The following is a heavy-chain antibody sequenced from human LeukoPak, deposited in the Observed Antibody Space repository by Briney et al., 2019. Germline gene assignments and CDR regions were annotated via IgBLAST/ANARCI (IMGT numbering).Heavy chain of an antibody. V-gene: IGHV3-30-3*01. CDR2: TSSDGTVK. CDR3: TRDPVPAAARHFDY. CDR1: GFTFSTYA. J-gene: IGHJ4*01. Sequence: GGSLRLSCAASGFTFSTYAMHWVRQAPGKGLEWVAVTSSDGTVKYYPDSVKGRFTISRDNSKNTLYVQVNSLRPEDTGVYYCTRDPVPAAARHFDYWGQGTLVTVSS. D-gene: IGHD2-2*01.